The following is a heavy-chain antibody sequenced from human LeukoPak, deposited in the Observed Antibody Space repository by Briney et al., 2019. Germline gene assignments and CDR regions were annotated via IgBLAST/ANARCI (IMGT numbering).Heavy chain of an antibody. CDR3: TSRDSTVTPTGYFQH. J-gene: IGHJ1*01. CDR1: GFTFSGSA. V-gene: IGHV3-73*01. D-gene: IGHD4-17*01. Sequence: GGSLRLSCAASGFTFSGSAMHWVRQAAGKGLEWVGRIRSKANNYATAYAASVKGRFTISRDDSKNTAYLQMNSLKTEDTAVYYCTSRDSTVTPTGYFQHWGQGTLVTVSS. CDR2: IRSKANNYAT.